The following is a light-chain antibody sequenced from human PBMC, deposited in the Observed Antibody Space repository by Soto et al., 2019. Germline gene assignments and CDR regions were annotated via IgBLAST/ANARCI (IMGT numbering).Light chain of an antibody. CDR2: GTS. V-gene: IGKV3-20*01. CDR1: ESISGNY. CDR3: QQYGHSLSLT. J-gene: IGKJ5*01. Sequence: IVLTQATGSRALSPGDAVTLSGRAFESISGNYLAWYQQQPVQAPRLLIYGTSNRATGIPDRFSGSGSGTDFSLTISRLEPEDFALYYCQQYGHSLSLTFGQGTRLEIK.